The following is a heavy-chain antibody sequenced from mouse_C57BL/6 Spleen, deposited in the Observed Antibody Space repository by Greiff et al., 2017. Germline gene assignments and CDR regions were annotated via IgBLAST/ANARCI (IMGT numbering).Heavy chain of an antibody. V-gene: IGHV1-18*01. CDR3: ERRGGSSEYWYFDV. Sequence: VQLQQSGPELVKPGASVKIPCKASGYTFTDYNMDWVKQSHGKSLEWIGDINPNNGGTIYNQKFKGKATLTVDKSSSTAYMELRSLTSEDTAVYYCERRGGSSEYWYFDVWGTGTTVTVSS. J-gene: IGHJ1*03. CDR1: GYTFTDYN. CDR2: INPNNGGT. D-gene: IGHD1-1*01.